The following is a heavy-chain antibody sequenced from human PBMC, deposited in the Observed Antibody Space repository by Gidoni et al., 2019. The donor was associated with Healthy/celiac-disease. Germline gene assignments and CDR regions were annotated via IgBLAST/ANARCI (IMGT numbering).Heavy chain of an antibody. CDR2: ISYDGSNK. CDR3: ARDPTLYSYGLFYFDY. Sequence: QVQLVESGGGVVQPGRSLRLSCAASGFTFSSYAMHWVRQAPGKGLEWVAVISYDGSNKYYADSVKGRFTISRDNSKNTLYLQMNSLRAEDTAVYYCARDPTLYSYGLFYFDYWGQGTLVTVSS. V-gene: IGHV3-30-3*01. J-gene: IGHJ4*02. D-gene: IGHD5-18*01. CDR1: GFTFSSYA.